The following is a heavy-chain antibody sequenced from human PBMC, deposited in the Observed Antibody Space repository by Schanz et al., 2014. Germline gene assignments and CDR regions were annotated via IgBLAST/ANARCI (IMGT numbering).Heavy chain of an antibody. V-gene: IGHV3-23*01. J-gene: IGHJ2*01. CDR3: ARNRGSGGQNWYFDL. Sequence: EVQLLESGGGLVQPGGSLRLSCLASGFAFSSYGMNWLRQAPGKGLEWVSGISGSGASTYYADSVKGRFTISRDNSKNTLYLQMNSLRPEDTAVYYCARNRGSGGQNWYFDLWGRGTLXTVSS. CDR2: ISGSGAST. CDR1: GFAFSSYG. D-gene: IGHD1-26*01.